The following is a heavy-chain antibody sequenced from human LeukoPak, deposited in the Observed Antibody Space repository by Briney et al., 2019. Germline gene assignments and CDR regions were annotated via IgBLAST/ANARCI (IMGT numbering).Heavy chain of an antibody. Sequence: ASVKVSCKASGGTFSSYAISWVRQAPGQGLEWMGGIIPIFGTANYAQKFQGRVTITTDESTSTAYMELSRLRSEDTAVYYCARGRGGYDLNHYFDYWGQGTLVTVSS. CDR2: IIPIFGTA. D-gene: IGHD5-12*01. V-gene: IGHV1-69*05. CDR3: ARGRGGYDLNHYFDY. CDR1: GGTFSSYA. J-gene: IGHJ4*02.